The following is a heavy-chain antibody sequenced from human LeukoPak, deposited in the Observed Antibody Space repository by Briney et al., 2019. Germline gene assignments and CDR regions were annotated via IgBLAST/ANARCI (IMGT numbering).Heavy chain of an antibody. CDR3: AGGYYYDSRLNWFDP. D-gene: IGHD3-22*01. CDR2: IKQDGSEK. J-gene: IGHJ5*02. CDR1: GFTFSCYW. Sequence: GGSLRLSCAASGFTFSCYWMSWVRQAPGKGLEWVANIKQDGSEKYYVDSVKGRFTISRDNAKNSLYLQMNSLRAEDTAVYYCAGGYYYDSRLNWFDPWGQGTLVTVSS. V-gene: IGHV3-7*04.